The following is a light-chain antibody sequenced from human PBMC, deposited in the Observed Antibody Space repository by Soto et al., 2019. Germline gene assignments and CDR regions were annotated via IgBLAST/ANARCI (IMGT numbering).Light chain of an antibody. J-gene: IGKJ4*01. CDR3: QQYYSFPLT. V-gene: IGKV1-39*01. CDR1: QSITTY. CDR2: AAS. Sequence: DIQMTQSPSSLSASVGDRVTITCRASQSITTYLHWYQQKPGIAPKLLIYAASSLQSGVPSRFSGSGSGTDFTLTISCPQSEDFATYYCQQYYSFPLTFGGGTKVDIK.